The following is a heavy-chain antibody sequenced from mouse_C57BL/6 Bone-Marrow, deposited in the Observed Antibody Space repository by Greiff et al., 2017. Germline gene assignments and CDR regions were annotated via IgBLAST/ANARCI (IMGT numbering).Heavy chain of an antibody. J-gene: IGHJ4*01. CDR3: ARDYADAMDY. D-gene: IGHD1-1*01. Sequence: QVHVKQPGAELVMPGASVKLSCKASGYTFTSYWMHWVKQRPGQGLEWIGEIDPSDSYTNYNQKFKGKSTLTVDKSSSTAYMQLSSLTSEDSAVYYCARDYADAMDYWGQGTSVTVSS. CDR1: GYTFTSYW. CDR2: IDPSDSYT. V-gene: IGHV1-69*01.